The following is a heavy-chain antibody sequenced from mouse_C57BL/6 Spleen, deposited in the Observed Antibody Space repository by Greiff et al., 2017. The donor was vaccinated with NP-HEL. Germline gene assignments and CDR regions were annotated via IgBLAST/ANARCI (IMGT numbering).Heavy chain of an antibody. Sequence: VQLQQSGAELVMPGASVKLSCKASGYTFTSYWMHWVKQRPGQGLEWIGEIDPSDSYTNYNQKFKGKSTLTVDKSSSTAYMRLNSLTSEDSAVYYCARSDYYGSSHWYFDVWGTGTTVTVSS. CDR3: ARSDYYGSSHWYFDV. D-gene: IGHD1-1*01. V-gene: IGHV1-69*01. CDR1: GYTFTSYW. J-gene: IGHJ1*03. CDR2: IDPSDSYT.